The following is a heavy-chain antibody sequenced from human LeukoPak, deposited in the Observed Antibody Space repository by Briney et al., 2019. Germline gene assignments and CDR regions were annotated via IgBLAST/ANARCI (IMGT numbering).Heavy chain of an antibody. V-gene: IGHV4-30-4*01. Sequence: PSETLSLTCTVSGVSISRGDYYWSWLRQPPGKGLEWSGYIYYSGSTYYNPSLKSRVTISVDTSKNQFSLKLSSVTAADTAVYYCARDSRGDYVGLFDYWGQGTLVTVSS. CDR2: IYYSGST. D-gene: IGHD4-17*01. CDR1: GVSISRGDYY. CDR3: ARDSRGDYVGLFDY. J-gene: IGHJ4*02.